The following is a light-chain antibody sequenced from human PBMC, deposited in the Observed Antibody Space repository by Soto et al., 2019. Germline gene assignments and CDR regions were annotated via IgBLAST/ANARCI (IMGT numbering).Light chain of an antibody. J-gene: IGKJ1*01. CDR3: QQSYSTTWT. CDR1: QNISSY. V-gene: IGKV1-39*01. Sequence: DIQITQSPSSLSASVVDGVTITCRASQNISSYLNWYQQKPGKAPKVLIYAASSLQSGVPSRFSGSWSGTDFSLTISSLQSEDFATYSCQQSYSTTWTFGQGTKVDIK. CDR2: AAS.